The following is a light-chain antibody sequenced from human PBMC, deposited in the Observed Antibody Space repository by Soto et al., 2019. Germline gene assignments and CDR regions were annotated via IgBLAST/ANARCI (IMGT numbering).Light chain of an antibody. CDR2: EVT. Sequence: QSAVTQPPSASVSPGQTVTISCTGSSSDGGAYDYVSWYQQHPGEAPKLIIYEVTKRPSGVPDRFSGSKSGNTASLTVSGPQGEDEADYHCSSYAGGKNFYVFGTGTKV. J-gene: IGLJ1*01. V-gene: IGLV2-8*01. CDR3: SSYAGGKNFYV. CDR1: SSDGGAYDY.